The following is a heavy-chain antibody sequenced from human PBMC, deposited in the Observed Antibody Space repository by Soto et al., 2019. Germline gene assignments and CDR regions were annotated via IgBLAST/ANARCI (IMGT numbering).Heavy chain of an antibody. J-gene: IGHJ1*01. D-gene: IGHD1-26*01. CDR2: ISWNSGSI. V-gene: IGHV3-9*01. CDR3: AKPMVGATSGLQH. CDR1: GFTFDDYA. Sequence: PGGSLRLSCAASGFTFDDYAMHWVRQAPGKGLEWVSGISWNSGSIGYADSVKGRFTNSRDNAKNSLYLQMNSLRAEDTALYYCAKPMVGATSGLQHWGQGTLVTVSS.